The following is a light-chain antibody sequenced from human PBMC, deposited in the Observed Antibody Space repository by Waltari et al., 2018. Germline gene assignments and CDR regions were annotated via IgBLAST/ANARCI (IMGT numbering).Light chain of an antibody. V-gene: IGLV2-14*03. CDR2: HVS. CDR1: SSDVGAYDY. CDR3: SSMISGGPLV. J-gene: IGLJ1*01. Sequence: QSALTQPASVSGSPGPSITISCTGTSSDVGAYDYASWYRQLPGTAPELMFSHVSRRPSGISDRFSGSKSGDTASLTISGLQAEDEADYYCSSMISGGPLVFGSGTQVTVL.